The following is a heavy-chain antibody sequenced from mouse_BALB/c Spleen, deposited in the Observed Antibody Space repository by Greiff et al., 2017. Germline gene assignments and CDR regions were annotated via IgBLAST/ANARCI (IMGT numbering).Heavy chain of an antibody. Sequence: DVKLVESGGGLVKLGGSLKLSCAASGFTFSSYYMSWVRQTPEKRLELVAAINSNGGSTYYPDTVKGRFTISRDNAKNTLYLQMSSLKSEDTALYYCARQRGGLYYFDYWGQGTTLTVSS. CDR1: GFTFSSYY. V-gene: IGHV5-6-2*01. J-gene: IGHJ2*01. CDR2: INSNGGST. CDR3: ARQRGGLYYFDY.